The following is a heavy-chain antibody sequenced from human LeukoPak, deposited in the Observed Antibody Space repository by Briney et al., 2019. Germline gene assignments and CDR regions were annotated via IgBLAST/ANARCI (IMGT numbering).Heavy chain of an antibody. D-gene: IGHD5-18*01. CDR1: GFTFSSYG. V-gene: IGHV3-30*18. CDR3: AKDLTAMPTYYFDY. J-gene: IGHJ4*02. Sequence: PGGSLRLSCAASGFTFSSYGMHWVRQAPGKGLEWVAVISYDGSNKYYADSVKGRFTISRDNSKNTLYLQMNSLRAEDTAVYYCAKDLTAMPTYYFDYWGQGTLVTVSS. CDR2: ISYDGSNK.